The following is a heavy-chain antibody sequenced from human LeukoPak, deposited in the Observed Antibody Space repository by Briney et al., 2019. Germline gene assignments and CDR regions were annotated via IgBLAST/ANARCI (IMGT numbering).Heavy chain of an antibody. J-gene: IGHJ5*02. Sequence: GGSLRLSCAASGFTFDDYAMHWVRQAPGKGLEWVSGISWNSGSIGYADSVKGRFTISRDNAKNSLYLQMNSLRAEDTALYYCAKDIGSYDSSGYSDYNSFDPWGQGTLVTVSS. V-gene: IGHV3-9*01. CDR3: AKDIGSYDSSGYSDYNSFDP. CDR2: ISWNSGSI. CDR1: GFTFDDYA. D-gene: IGHD3-22*01.